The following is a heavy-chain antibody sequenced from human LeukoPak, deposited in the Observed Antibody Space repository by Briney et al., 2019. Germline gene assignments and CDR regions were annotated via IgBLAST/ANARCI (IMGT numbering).Heavy chain of an antibody. CDR1: GGSLSPYY. Sequence: SETLSLTCSVSGGSLSPYYWSWIRQPPGKGLEWIGFVFYRGSTNYNPSLKSRVTISVDTSKNQFSLKVTSVTAADTAIYYCARLQLEAGRIWRFDPLGQGTLVTVSS. J-gene: IGHJ5*02. CDR3: ARLQLEAGRIWRFDP. CDR2: VFYRGST. V-gene: IGHV4-59*01. D-gene: IGHD6-13*01.